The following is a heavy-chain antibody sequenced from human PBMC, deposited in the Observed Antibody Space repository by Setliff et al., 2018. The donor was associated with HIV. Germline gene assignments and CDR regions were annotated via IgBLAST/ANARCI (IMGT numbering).Heavy chain of an antibody. CDR3: ARVVNHYDSSGYFGGYYYYMDV. Sequence: SETLSLTCTVSGGSINNYHWSWVRQSPGKGLEWIAYVYYVGDTNYNPSLKSRVTVSVDTSKNQFSLKLSSVTAADTAVYYCARVVNHYDSSGYFGGYYYYMDVWGKGTTVTVSS. D-gene: IGHD3-22*01. J-gene: IGHJ6*03. V-gene: IGHV4-59*12. CDR1: GGSINNYH. CDR2: VYYVGDT.